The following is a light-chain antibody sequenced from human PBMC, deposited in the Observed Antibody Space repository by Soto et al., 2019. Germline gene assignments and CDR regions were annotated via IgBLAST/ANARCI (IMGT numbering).Light chain of an antibody. CDR2: GAS. J-gene: IGKJ2*01. Sequence: EIVMTQSPATLSVSPGERATLSCRASQSVSSSLAWYQQKPGQAPRLLIYGASTRATGIPARFSGSGSGTEFTLTISSLQSEDFAVYYCQQYNNWPPDMYTFGQGTKLEIK. CDR3: QQYNNWPPDMYT. CDR1: QSVSSS. V-gene: IGKV3-15*01.